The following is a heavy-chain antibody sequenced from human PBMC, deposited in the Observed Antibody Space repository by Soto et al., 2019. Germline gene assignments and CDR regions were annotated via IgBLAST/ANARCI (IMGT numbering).Heavy chain of an antibody. Sequence: SETLSLTCTVSGGSISSGGYYWSWIRQHPGKGLEWIGYIYYSGSTYYNPYLKSRVTISVDTSKNQFSLKLSSVTAADTVVYFCARTRIAARRNWFDPWGQGTLVTVSS. J-gene: IGHJ5*02. CDR1: GGSISSGGYY. V-gene: IGHV4-31*03. CDR2: IYYSGST. D-gene: IGHD6-6*01. CDR3: ARTRIAARRNWFDP.